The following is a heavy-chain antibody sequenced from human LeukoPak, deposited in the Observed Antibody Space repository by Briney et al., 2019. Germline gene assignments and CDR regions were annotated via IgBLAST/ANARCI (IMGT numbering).Heavy chain of an antibody. Sequence: SETLSLTCTVSGGSISSYYWNWIRQPPGKGLEWIGYMYDSGSTKYNPSLKSRVTISVDTSKNQFSLRLTSVTAADTAVYYCARHSGRDSGCPWGQGTLVTVSS. D-gene: IGHD6-25*01. CDR1: GGSISSYY. CDR2: MYDSGST. J-gene: IGHJ4*02. V-gene: IGHV4-59*08. CDR3: ARHSGRDSGCP.